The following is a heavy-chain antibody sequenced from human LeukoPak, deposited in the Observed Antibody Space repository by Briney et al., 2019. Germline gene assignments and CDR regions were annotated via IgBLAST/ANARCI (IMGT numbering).Heavy chain of an antibody. CDR1: GYTFTSYG. CDR3: ARVYMTTVIPYYMDV. J-gene: IGHJ6*03. Sequence: GASVKASCKASGYTFTSYGISWVRQAPGQGLEWMGWISAYNGNTNYAQKLQGRVTMTTDTSTSTAYMELRSLRSDDTAVYYCARVYMTTVIPYYMDVWGKGTTVTVSS. V-gene: IGHV1-18*01. CDR2: ISAYNGNT. D-gene: IGHD4-11*01.